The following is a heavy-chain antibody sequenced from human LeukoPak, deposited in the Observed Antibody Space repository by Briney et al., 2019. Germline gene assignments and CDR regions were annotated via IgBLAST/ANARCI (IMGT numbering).Heavy chain of an antibody. J-gene: IGHJ4*02. CDR3: ARGGRRLDTAMVVSGPSLTST. V-gene: IGHV3-21*01. Sequence: GGSLRLSCAASGFTFSSYSMNWVRQAPGKGLEWVSSISSSSSYIYYADSVKGRFTISRDNAKNPLYLQMNSLRAEDTAVYYCARGGRRLDTAMVVSGPSLTSTWGQGTLVTVSS. CDR1: GFTFSSYS. D-gene: IGHD5-18*01. CDR2: ISSSSSYI.